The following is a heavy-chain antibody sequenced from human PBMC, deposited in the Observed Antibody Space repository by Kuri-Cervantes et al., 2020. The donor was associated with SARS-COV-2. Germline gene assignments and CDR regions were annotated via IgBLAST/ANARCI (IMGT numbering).Heavy chain of an antibody. D-gene: IGHD1-26*01. CDR2: INHSGST. J-gene: IGHJ3*02. CDR3: ARWELLFPSDAFDI. CDR1: GGSFSGYY. V-gene: IGHV4-34*01. Sequence: ESLKISCAVYGGSFSGYYWSWIRQPPGKGLEWIGEINHSGSTNYNPSLKSRVTISVGTSKNQFSLKLSSVTAADTAVYYCARWELLFPSDAFDIWGQGTMVTVSS.